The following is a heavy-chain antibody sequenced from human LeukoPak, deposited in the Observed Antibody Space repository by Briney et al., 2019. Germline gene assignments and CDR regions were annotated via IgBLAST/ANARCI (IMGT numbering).Heavy chain of an antibody. J-gene: IGHJ3*02. Sequence: QPGGSLRLSCAASGFTFSSYWMSWVRQAPGKGLEWVANIKQDGSEKYYVDSVKGRFTISRDNSKDTLYLQMNSLRAEDTAVYYCAKDQYLLITMSPFDIWGQGTMVTVSS. CDR3: AKDQYLLITMSPFDI. D-gene: IGHD3-22*01. CDR2: IKQDGSEK. CDR1: GFTFSSYW. V-gene: IGHV3-7*01.